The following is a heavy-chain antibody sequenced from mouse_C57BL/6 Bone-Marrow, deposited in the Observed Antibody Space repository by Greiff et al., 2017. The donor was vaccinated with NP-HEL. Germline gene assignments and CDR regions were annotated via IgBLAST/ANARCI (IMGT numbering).Heavy chain of an antibody. J-gene: IGHJ2*01. CDR1: GFNIKDDY. D-gene: IGHD1-2*01. CDR3: ARRGFFTTADY. V-gene: IGHV1-81*01. Sequence: VQRVESGAELVRPGASVKLSCTASGFNIKDDYMHWVKQRPEQGLEWIGEIYPRSGNTYSNEKFKGKATLTADKSSSTAYMELRSRTSEDSAVYCCARRGFFTTADYWGQGTTLTVSS. CDR2: IYPRSGNT.